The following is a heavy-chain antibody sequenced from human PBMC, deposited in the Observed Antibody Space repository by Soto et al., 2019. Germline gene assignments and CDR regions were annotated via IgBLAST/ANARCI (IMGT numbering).Heavy chain of an antibody. V-gene: IGHV3-64*01. CDR1: GFSFSSYA. D-gene: IGHD2-21*01. Sequence: GSLRLSCAASGFSFSSYAMHWVRQAPGKGLEYVSAISSNGDSTFYANAVKGRFTISRDNSKNTLYLQMGSLRAEDMAVYYCARAALEVVIAAALAHWGQGALVTVSS. CDR3: ARAALEVVIAAALAH. CDR2: ISSNGDST. J-gene: IGHJ4*02.